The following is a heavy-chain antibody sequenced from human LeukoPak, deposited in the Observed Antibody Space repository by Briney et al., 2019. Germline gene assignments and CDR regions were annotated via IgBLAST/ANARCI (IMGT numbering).Heavy chain of an antibody. V-gene: IGHV1-69*13. D-gene: IGHD2-15*01. J-gene: IGHJ6*03. CDR1: GGTFISYA. CDR3: ARELSGYCSGGSCHSTGYYYYMDV. CDR2: IIPIFSTA. Sequence: ASVKVSCKASGGTFISYAISWVRQAPGQGLEWMGGIIPIFSTANYAQKFQGRVTITADESTSTAYMELSSLRSEDTAVYYCARELSGYCSGGSCHSTGYYYYMDVWGKGTTVTISS.